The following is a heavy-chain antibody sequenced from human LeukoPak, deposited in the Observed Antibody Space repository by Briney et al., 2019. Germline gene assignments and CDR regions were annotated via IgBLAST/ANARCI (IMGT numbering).Heavy chain of an antibody. CDR2: IYYSGST. D-gene: IGHD4-17*01. J-gene: IGHJ4*02. V-gene: IGHV4-30-4*08. CDR1: GGSFSGYY. Sequence: SETLSLTCAVYGGSFSGYYWSWIRQPPGKGLEWIGYIYYSGSTYYNPSLKSRVTISVDTSKNQFSLKLSSVTAADTAVYYCARGGRDYGAPPEDYWGQGTLVTVSS. CDR3: ARGGRDYGAPPEDY.